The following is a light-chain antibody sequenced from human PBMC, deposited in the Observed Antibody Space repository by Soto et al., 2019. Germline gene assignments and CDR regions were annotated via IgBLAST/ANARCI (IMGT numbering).Light chain of an antibody. V-gene: IGKV1-33*01. CDR3: QRYGNVLLT. J-gene: IGKJ4*01. CDR1: QDISNY. Sequence: DIQMTQSPSSLSASVGDRVSLTCQASQDISNYLNWYQQKPGKAPKLLIYDASNLETGAPSRFSGSGSGTDFTFTISSLQAEDIATYYCQRYGNVLLTFGGGTKVEIK. CDR2: DAS.